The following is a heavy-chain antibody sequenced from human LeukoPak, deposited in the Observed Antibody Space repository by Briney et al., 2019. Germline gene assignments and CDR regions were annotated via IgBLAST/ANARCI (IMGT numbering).Heavy chain of an antibody. CDR2: ISGSGGST. D-gene: IGHD3-10*01. V-gene: IGHV3-23*01. J-gene: IGHJ5*02. CDR3: AKDSYGSGRRFDP. CDR1: GFTFSSYG. Sequence: LSGGSLRLSCAASGFTFSSYGMSWVRQAPGKGLEWVSAISGSGGSTYYADSVKGRFTISRDNSKNTLYLQMNSLRAEDTAVYYCAKDSYGSGRRFDPWGQGTLVTVSS.